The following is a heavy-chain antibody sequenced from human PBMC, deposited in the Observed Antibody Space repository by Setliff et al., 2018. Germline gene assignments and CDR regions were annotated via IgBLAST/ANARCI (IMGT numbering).Heavy chain of an antibody. V-gene: IGHV1-69*10. CDR3: ARVGIGVVSIDWFDP. CDR1: GGTFSSYA. J-gene: IGHJ5*02. CDR2: IIPILGIA. D-gene: IGHD3-3*01. Sequence: GASVKVSCKASGGTFSSYAISWVRQAPGQGLEWMGGIIPILGIANYAQKFQGRVTITADESTSTAYMELSSLRSEDTAVYYCARVGIGVVSIDWFDPWGQGTLVTVSS.